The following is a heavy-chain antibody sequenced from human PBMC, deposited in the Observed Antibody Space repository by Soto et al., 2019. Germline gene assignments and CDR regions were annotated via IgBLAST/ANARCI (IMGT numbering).Heavy chain of an antibody. CDR2: ISSSSSTI. CDR1: GFTFNSYS. CDR3: ARAGYYGSAILL. V-gene: IGHV3-48*02. Sequence: EVQLVESGGGLVQPGGSLRLSCAASGFTFNSYSMNWVRQAPGKGLEWVSYISSSSSTIYYADSVKGRFTISRDNAKNSLYLQKNSLRDEDTAVYYCARAGYYGSAILLWGQGTLVTVSS. J-gene: IGHJ4*02. D-gene: IGHD3-10*01.